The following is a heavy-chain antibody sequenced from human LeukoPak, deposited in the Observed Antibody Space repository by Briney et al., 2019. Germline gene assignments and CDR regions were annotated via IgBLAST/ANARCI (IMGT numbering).Heavy chain of an antibody. D-gene: IGHD3-22*01. CDR2: IYFSGST. Sequence: SETLSLTCPVSGGSISSSSYYWGWIRQPPGKGLEWIGSIYFSGSTYYNPSLKRRGPISVDRSQNQFSLKLSSVTAADTAVYYCASKRITMIVVVTDNWFDPWGQGTLVTVSS. CDR1: GGSISSSSYY. V-gene: IGHV4-39*01. J-gene: IGHJ5*02. CDR3: ASKRITMIVVVTDNWFDP.